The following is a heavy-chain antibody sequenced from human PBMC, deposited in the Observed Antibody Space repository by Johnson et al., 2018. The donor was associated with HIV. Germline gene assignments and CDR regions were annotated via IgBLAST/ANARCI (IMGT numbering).Heavy chain of an antibody. D-gene: IGHD1-26*01. CDR1: GFTFSSYG. V-gene: IGHV3-72*01. CDR2: TSDKVNSYAT. CDR3: ARDGMKGELVGAHDAFDI. J-gene: IGHJ3*02. Sequence: VQLVESGGGVVQPGRSLRLSCAASGFTFSSYGMHWVRQAPGKGLEWVGRTSDKVNSYATRYDASVKGRFIISRDDSNSIAYLQMNSLNTEAAAGYYCARDGMKGELVGAHDAFDIWGQGTMVTVSS.